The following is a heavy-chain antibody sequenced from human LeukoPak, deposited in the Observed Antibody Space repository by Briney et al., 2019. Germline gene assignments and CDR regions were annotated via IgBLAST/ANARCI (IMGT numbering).Heavy chain of an antibody. CDR2: IYYSGRT. CDR3: ARRRYYDGSGYLE. V-gene: IGHV4-39*01. CDR1: GGSISSSSYY. D-gene: IGHD3-22*01. J-gene: IGHJ1*01. Sequence: SETLSLTCTVSGGSISSSSYYWGWIRQPPGKGLEWIGTIYYSGRTYYSPSLKSRVTMSVDPSNNQFSLTLRSVTAADTAVYYCARRRYYDGSGYLEWGQGTLLSVSS.